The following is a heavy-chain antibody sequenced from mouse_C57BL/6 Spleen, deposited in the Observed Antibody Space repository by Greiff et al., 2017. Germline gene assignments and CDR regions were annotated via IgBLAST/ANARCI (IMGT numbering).Heavy chain of an antibody. J-gene: IGHJ1*03. V-gene: IGHV1-9*01. CDR3: ARGMDYDENFDV. CDR1: GYTFTGYW. Sequence: QVQLQQSGAELMKPGASVKLSCKATGYTFTGYWIEWVKQRPGHGLEWIGEILPGSGSTNYNEKFKGKATFTADTSSNTAYIQLSSLTTEDSAIYYCARGMDYDENFDVWGTGTTVTVSS. CDR2: ILPGSGST. D-gene: IGHD2-4*01.